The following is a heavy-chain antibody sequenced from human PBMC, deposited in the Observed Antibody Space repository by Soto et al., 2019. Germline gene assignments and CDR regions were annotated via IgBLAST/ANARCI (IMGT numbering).Heavy chain of an antibody. CDR1: GFTFDDYA. CDR3: ANDTYDSSGPSRGEDFQH. V-gene: IGHV3-9*01. J-gene: IGHJ1*01. D-gene: IGHD3-22*01. Sequence: EVQLVESGGGLVQPGRSLRLSCAASGFTFDDYAMHWVRQAPGKGLEWVSGISWNSGSIGYADSVKGRFTISRDNAKNALYLQMNSLRAEDTALYYCANDTYDSSGPSRGEDFQHWGQGTLVTVSS. CDR2: ISWNSGSI.